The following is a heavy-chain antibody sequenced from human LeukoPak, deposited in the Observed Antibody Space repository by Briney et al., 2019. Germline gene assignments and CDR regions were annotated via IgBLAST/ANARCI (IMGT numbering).Heavy chain of an antibody. V-gene: IGHV1-46*01. CDR2: INPSGGST. CDR1: GYTFTSYY. J-gene: IGHJ5*02. Sequence: ASVKVSCKASGYTFTSYYMHWVRQAPGQGLEWMGIINPSGGSTSYAQKFQGRVTMTRDKSTSTVYMELSSLRSEATAVYYCARDRTMIVVPSNWFDPWGQGTLVTVSS. D-gene: IGHD3-22*01. CDR3: ARDRTMIVVPSNWFDP.